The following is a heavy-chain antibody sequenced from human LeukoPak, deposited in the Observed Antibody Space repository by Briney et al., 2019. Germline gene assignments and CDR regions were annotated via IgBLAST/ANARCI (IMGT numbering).Heavy chain of an antibody. D-gene: IGHD3-10*01. CDR3: ARDAELLWFGESYDY. CDR2: INHSGRT. V-gene: IGHV4-34*01. Sequence: SETLSLTCAVYGGSFRGDYWTWIRQPPGKGLEWIGEINHSGRTSYNPSLKSRVTISVDTSKNQFSLKLSSVTAADTAVYYCARDAELLWFGESYDYWGQGTLVTVSS. J-gene: IGHJ4*02. CDR1: GGSFRGDY.